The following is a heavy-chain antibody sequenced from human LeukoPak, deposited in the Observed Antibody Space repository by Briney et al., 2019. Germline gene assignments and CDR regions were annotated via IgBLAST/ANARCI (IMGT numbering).Heavy chain of an antibody. CDR2: ISTMSNYI. CDR1: GFDFSTYA. D-gene: IGHD2-2*01. Sequence: GGSLRLSCAASGFDFSTYAINWVRQAPGKGLEWVSSISTMSNYIFYGDSVKGRFTISRDNAKNSLYLQMNSLRAEDTAVYYCARAGDSTSSCDYWGQGTLVTVSS. V-gene: IGHV3-21*01. J-gene: IGHJ4*02. CDR3: ARAGDSTSSCDY.